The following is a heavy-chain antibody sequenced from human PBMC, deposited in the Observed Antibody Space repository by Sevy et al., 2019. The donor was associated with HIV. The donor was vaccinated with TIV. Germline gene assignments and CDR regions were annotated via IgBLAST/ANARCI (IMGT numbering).Heavy chain of an antibody. V-gene: IGHV3-7*01. CDR2: IRPDGSDK. CDR3: ARGVGLDC. D-gene: IGHD1-26*01. CDR1: GFTFSPYW. J-gene: IGHJ4*02. Sequence: GGSLRLSCAASGFTFSPYWMTWVRQAPGKGLEWVANIRPDGSDKYYVDSVKGGFTISRDNAKNSLYLQMNSLRADDTAMYYCARGVGLDCWGQGALVTLSS.